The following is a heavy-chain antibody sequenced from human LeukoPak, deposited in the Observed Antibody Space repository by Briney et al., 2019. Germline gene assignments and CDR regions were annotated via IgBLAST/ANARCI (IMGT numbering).Heavy chain of an antibody. CDR3: AREGGYGDYVNAFDI. D-gene: IGHD4-17*01. V-gene: IGHV4-59*12. J-gene: IGHJ3*02. CDR1: GGSISSYY. CDR2: IYYSGST. Sequence: SETLSLTCTVSGGSISSYYWSWIRQPPGKGLEGIGYIYYSGSTNYNPSLKSRDTISVDTSKNQFSLKLSSVTAADTAVYYCAREGGYGDYVNAFDIWGQGTMVTVSS.